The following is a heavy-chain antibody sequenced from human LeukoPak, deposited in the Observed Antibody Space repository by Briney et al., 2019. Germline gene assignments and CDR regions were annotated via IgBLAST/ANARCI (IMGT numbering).Heavy chain of an antibody. CDR3: ARDQRYCSGGSCYPDWFDP. J-gene: IGHJ5*02. CDR1: GYTFTSYD. D-gene: IGHD2-15*01. Sequence: ASVKVSCKASGYTFTSYDINWVRQATGQGLEWMGWMNPNSGNTGYAQKFQGRVTMTRDTSISTAYMELSRLRSDDTAVYYCARDQRYCSGGSCYPDWFDPWGQGTLVTVSS. V-gene: IGHV1-8*01. CDR2: MNPNSGNT.